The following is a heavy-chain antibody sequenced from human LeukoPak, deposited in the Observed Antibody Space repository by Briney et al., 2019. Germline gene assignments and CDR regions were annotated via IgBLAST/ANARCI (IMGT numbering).Heavy chain of an antibody. CDR3: ARDYLGIAWELRWFDP. D-gene: IGHD1-26*01. CDR2: ITASGTAM. CDR1: GFTFSSYS. Sequence: GGSLRLSCAASGFTFSSYSMNWVRQAPGKGLEWVSHITASGTAMFYADSVKGRFTISRDNAKNSLYLQMNSLRDEDTAVYYCARDYLGIAWELRWFDPWGQGTLVTVSS. V-gene: IGHV3-48*02. J-gene: IGHJ5*02.